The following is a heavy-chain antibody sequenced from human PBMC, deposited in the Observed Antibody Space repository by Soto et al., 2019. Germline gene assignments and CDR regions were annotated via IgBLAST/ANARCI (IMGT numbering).Heavy chain of an antibody. V-gene: IGHV6-1*01. CDR2: TYYRSKWYN. J-gene: IGHJ3*02. CDR1: GDSVSCNSDA. D-gene: IGHD3-22*01. Sequence: QTRSPTCAISGDSVSCNSDAWNWIRQSPSRGLEWLGRTYYRSKWYNDYAVSVKSRITIKPATSKNQFSLQLNSVTPEDTAVYYCPRTRITMIVVTNGAFDIWGQGTMVNVSS. CDR3: PRTRITMIVVTNGAFDI.